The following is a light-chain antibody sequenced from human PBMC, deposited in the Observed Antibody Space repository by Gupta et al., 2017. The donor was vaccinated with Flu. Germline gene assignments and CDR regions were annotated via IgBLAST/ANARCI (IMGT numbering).Light chain of an antibody. J-gene: IGLJ1*01. CDR2: DVT. V-gene: IGLV2-11*01. Sequence: SAPTQPRSVSGSPGQSVTISCTGTSNDVGGSNRVSWYEQRPGKAPKLILYDVTERPSGVPDRFSGSKSGYTASLTISGLLADDEADYYCSSHAGRVTWVFGTGTTVTVL. CDR3: SSHAGRVTWV. CDR1: SNDVGGSNR.